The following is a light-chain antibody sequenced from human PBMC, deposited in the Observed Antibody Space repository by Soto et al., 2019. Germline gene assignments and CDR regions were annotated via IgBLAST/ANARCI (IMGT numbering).Light chain of an antibody. Sequence: ELALTQSPATLSLSPVQRATLSCRASQSVSSSYLAWYQQKPGQAPRLLIYDASNRATGIPARFSGSGSGTDFTLTISSLEPEDFAVYYCQQRSNWLTFGGGTKVDIK. J-gene: IGKJ4*01. CDR2: DAS. CDR3: QQRSNWLT. V-gene: IGKV3-11*01. CDR1: QSVSSSY.